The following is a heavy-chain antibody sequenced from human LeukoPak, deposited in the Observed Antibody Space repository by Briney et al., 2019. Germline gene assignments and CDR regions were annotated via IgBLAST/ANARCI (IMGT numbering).Heavy chain of an antibody. CDR1: GLTFSSFG. V-gene: IGHV3-30*03. J-gene: IGHJ4*02. Sequence: GGSLRLSCAASGLTFSSFGMHWVRQVPGRGLEWVAVISYDGSNKYYAESVKGRFTISRDISKNTLYLEMSSLRAEDSAVYYCAADCSNGVCFQSWGQGTLVTVSS. CDR2: ISYDGSNK. D-gene: IGHD2-8*01. CDR3: AADCSNGVCFQS.